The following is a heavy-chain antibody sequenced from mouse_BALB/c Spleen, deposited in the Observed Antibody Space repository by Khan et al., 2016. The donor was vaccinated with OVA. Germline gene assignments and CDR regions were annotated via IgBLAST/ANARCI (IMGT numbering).Heavy chain of an antibody. CDR3: AREGYYVNSRAWFAY. CDR2: IYPGNVNT. J-gene: IGHJ3*01. V-gene: IGHV1S56*01. Sequence: QVQLKQSGPELVKPRASVRISCKASGYTFTSYYIHWVRQRPGQGLEWIGWIYPGNVNTNYNENFKGKATLTVVKSSSTAYTHHSSLTPEDSAGYFWAREGYYVNSRAWFAYWGQGTLVTDSA. CDR1: GYTFTSYY. D-gene: IGHD2-1*01.